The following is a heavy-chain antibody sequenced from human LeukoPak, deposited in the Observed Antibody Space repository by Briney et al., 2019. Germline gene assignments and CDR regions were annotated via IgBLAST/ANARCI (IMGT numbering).Heavy chain of an antibody. CDR3: ARGGGYDFWSGYYTGIAFDP. CDR1: GYSISSGYY. Sequence: SETLSLTCTVSGYSISSGYYWGWIRQPPGKGLEWIGSIYHSGSTYYNPSLKSRVTISVDTSKNQFSLKLSSVTAADTAVCYCARGGGYDFWSGYYTGIAFDPWGQGTLVTVSS. J-gene: IGHJ5*02. CDR2: IYHSGST. D-gene: IGHD3-3*01. V-gene: IGHV4-38-2*02.